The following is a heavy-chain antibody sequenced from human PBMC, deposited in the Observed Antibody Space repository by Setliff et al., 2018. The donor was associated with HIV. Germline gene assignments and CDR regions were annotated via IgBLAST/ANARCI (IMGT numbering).Heavy chain of an antibody. Sequence: GASVKVSCKVSGYSLTELSIHWVRQRPGQGLEWMGGFDPDTGEPIYAQKFQDRITMTEDTSTDTTYMEVSSLRSEDTAIYYCATFYKLTGTTSFDFWGQGTLVTV. D-gene: IGHD1-7*01. CDR3: ATFYKLTGTTSFDF. V-gene: IGHV1-24*01. J-gene: IGHJ4*02. CDR2: FDPDTGEP. CDR1: GYSLTELS.